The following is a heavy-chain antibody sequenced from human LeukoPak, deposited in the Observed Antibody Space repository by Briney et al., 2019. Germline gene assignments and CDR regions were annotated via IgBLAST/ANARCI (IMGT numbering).Heavy chain of an antibody. D-gene: IGHD2-15*01. Sequence: KPSGTLSLTCAVSGGSISSSNWWSWVRQPPGKGLEWIGEIYHSGSTNYNPSLKSRVTISVDKSKNQFSLKLSSVTAADTAVYYCARHLAKDLGYCSGGSCYPLFDYWGQGTLVTVSS. CDR2: IYHSGST. CDR1: GGSISSSNW. V-gene: IGHV4-4*02. CDR3: ARHLAKDLGYCSGGSCYPLFDY. J-gene: IGHJ4*02.